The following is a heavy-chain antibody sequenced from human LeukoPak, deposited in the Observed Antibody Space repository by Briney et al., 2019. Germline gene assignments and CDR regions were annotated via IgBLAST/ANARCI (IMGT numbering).Heavy chain of an antibody. V-gene: IGHV4-59*01. CDR3: ARGDVVYYHIDY. D-gene: IGHD1-26*01. CDR2: IYYSGST. CDR1: GGSISSYY. J-gene: IGHJ4*02. Sequence: PSETLSLTCTVSGGSISSYYWSWIRQPPGKGLEWIGYIYYSGSTNYNPSLKSRVTISVDTSKNQFSLKLSSVTAADTAVYYCARGDVVYYHIDYWGQGTLVTVSS.